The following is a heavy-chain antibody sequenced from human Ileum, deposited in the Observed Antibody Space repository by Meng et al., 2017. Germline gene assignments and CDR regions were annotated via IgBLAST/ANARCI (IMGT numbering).Heavy chain of an antibody. CDR2: ISTSGVIT. J-gene: IGHJ4*02. CDR1: GFTFTTFA. Sequence: GGSLRLSCAASGFTFTTFAMSWVRQAPGKGLEWVSSISTSGVITYYADSVKGRFTISRDNSKNTLYLQMNSLRVEDTAVYYCANGYSPDYWGQGTLVTSPQ. CDR3: ANGYSPDY. D-gene: IGHD5-18*01. V-gene: IGHV3-23*01.